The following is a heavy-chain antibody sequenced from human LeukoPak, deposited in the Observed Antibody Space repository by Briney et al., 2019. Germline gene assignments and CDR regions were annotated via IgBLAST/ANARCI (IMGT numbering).Heavy chain of an antibody. CDR3: ASGSLEWLLAFFY. Sequence: ASVKVSCKASGGTFSSYAISWVRQAPGQRLEWMGWINAGNGNTKYSQKFQGRVTITRDTSASTAYMELSSLRSEDTAVYYCASGSLEWLLAFFYWGQGTLVTVPS. D-gene: IGHD3-3*01. V-gene: IGHV1-3*01. CDR2: INAGNGNT. CDR1: GGTFSSYA. J-gene: IGHJ4*02.